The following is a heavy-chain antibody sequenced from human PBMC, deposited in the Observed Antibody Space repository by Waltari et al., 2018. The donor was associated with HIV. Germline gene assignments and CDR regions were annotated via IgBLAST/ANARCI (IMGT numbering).Heavy chain of an antibody. Sequence: QVQLVQSGAEVKKPGSSVKVSCKASGGTFSSYAISWVRPAPGQGLEWMGGIIPICGTANYAQKFQGRVTITADESTSTAYMELSSLRSEDTAVYYCARDRAEEGPNYYDSSGYSGVFDYWGQGTLVTVSS. CDR2: IIPICGTA. CDR1: GGTFSSYA. V-gene: IGHV1-69*01. D-gene: IGHD3-22*01. J-gene: IGHJ4*02. CDR3: ARDRAEEGPNYYDSSGYSGVFDY.